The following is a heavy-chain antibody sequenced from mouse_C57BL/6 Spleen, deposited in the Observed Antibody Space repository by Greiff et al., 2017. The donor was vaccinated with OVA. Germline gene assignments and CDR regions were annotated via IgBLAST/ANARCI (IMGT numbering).Heavy chain of an antibody. D-gene: IGHD1-3*01. CDR1: GYAFSSYW. CDR2: IYPGDGDT. CDR3: ARELGFDY. Sequence: VQLQESGAELVKPGASVKISCKASGYAFSSYWMNWVQQRPGKGLEWIGQIYPGDGDTTYNGKFKGKATLTADKSSSTAYMHLSSLTSEDSAVYFCARELGFDYWGQGTTLTVSS. V-gene: IGHV1-80*01. J-gene: IGHJ2*01.